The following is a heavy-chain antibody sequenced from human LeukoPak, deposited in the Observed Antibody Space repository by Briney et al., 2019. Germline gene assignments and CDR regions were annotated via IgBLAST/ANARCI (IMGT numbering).Heavy chain of an antibody. CDR3: ARAGTTYYDFWSGMPFDY. Sequence: GGSLRLSCAASGFIFSSYGMHWVRQAPGKGLEWVAVIWYDGSNKYYADSVKGRFTISRDNSKNTLYLQMNSLRAEDTAVYYCARAGTTYYDFWSGMPFDYWGQGTLVTVSS. CDR2: IWYDGSNK. V-gene: IGHV3-33*01. J-gene: IGHJ4*02. D-gene: IGHD3-3*01. CDR1: GFIFSSYG.